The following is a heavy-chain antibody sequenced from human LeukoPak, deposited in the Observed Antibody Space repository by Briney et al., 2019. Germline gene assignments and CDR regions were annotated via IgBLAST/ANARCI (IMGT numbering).Heavy chain of an antibody. Sequence: PSGDLFPTRGVFWGSFRGFYWGLIPPPPRKGVGGIGEINHSGSTNYNPSLKSRVTISVDTSKNQFSLKLSSVTAADTAVYYCARAGWLRTKGYFDYWGQGTLVTVSS. CDR3: ARAGWLRTKGYFDY. J-gene: IGHJ4*02. CDR2: INHSGST. CDR1: WGSFRGFY. D-gene: IGHD5-12*01. V-gene: IGHV4-34*01.